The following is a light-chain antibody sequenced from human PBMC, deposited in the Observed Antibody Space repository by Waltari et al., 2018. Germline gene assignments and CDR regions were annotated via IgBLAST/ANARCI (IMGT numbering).Light chain of an antibody. CDR1: SSDVGNYNL. CDR3: CSYAGSYTWV. CDR2: DDN. V-gene: IGLV2-23*01. Sequence: QSALTQPASVSGSPGPSITIPCTGTSSDVGNYNLVSWYQQNPGKAPKVMIYDDNRRPSGVSDRFSGSKSGNTASLTISGVQAEDEADYYCCSYAGSYTWVFGGGTKLTVL. J-gene: IGLJ3*02.